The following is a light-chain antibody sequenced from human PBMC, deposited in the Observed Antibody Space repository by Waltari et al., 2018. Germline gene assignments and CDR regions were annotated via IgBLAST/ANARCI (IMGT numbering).Light chain of an antibody. CDR1: SSNIGNNY. V-gene: IGLV1-51*02. CDR2: ENT. CDR3: GTWDSSLSGAV. Sequence: QSVLTQPPSVSAAPGQRVTISCSGGSSNIGNNYVSWYRQFPGTAPKLLIYENTARPAGIPGRSPGSKSGTSATLDLTGLQAGDEADYYCGTWDSSLSGAVFGGGTHLTVL. J-gene: IGLJ7*01.